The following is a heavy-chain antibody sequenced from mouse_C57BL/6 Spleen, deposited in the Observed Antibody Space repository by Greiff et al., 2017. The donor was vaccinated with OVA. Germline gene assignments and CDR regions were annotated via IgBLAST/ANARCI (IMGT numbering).Heavy chain of an antibody. J-gene: IGHJ2*01. CDR2: IYPRDGST. D-gene: IGHD2-4*01. V-gene: IGHV1-78*01. CDR1: GYTFTDPT. Sequence: QVQLQQSDAELVKPGASVKISCKVSGYTFTDPTIHWMKQRPEQGLEWIGYIYPRDGSTKYNEKFKGKATLTADKSSSTAYMQLNSLTSEDSAVYCGARNDYDGVYCDDWGKGTTLTVSS. CDR3: ARNDYDGVYCDD.